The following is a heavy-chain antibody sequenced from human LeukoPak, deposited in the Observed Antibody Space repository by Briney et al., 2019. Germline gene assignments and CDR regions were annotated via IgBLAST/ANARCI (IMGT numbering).Heavy chain of an antibody. Sequence: GGSLRLSCAASGFTFSSYEMNWVRQAPGKGLEWVSAISGSGGSTYYADSVKGRFTISRDNSKNTLYLQMNSLRAEDTAVYYCAKVNTVVVPGYFDYWGQGTLVTVSS. CDR2: ISGSGGST. CDR3: AKVNTVVVPGYFDY. J-gene: IGHJ4*02. V-gene: IGHV3-23*01. D-gene: IGHD2-2*01. CDR1: GFTFSSYE.